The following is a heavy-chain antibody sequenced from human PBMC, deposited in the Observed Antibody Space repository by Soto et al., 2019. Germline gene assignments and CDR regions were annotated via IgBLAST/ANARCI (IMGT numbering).Heavy chain of an antibody. CDR2: IYPGDSDT. CDR3: ARHNRGDGYSYLPVYYYGMDV. D-gene: IGHD5-18*01. V-gene: IGHV5-51*01. J-gene: IGHJ6*02. CDR1: GYSFTSYW. Sequence: GESRKISCXGSGYSFTSYWIGWVRQMPGKGLEWMGIIYPGDSDTRYSPSFQGQVTISADKSISTAYLQWSSLKASDTAMYYCARHNRGDGYSYLPVYYYGMDVWGQGTTVTVS.